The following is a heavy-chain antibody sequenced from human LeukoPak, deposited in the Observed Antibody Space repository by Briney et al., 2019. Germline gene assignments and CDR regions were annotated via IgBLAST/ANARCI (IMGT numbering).Heavy chain of an antibody. CDR2: ISGSGGST. V-gene: IGHV3-23*01. CDR1: GFTFSSYS. CDR3: GKDFYMVRGAICD. J-gene: IGHJ4*02. Sequence: GGSLRLSCAASGFTFSSYSMNWVRQAPGKGLEWVSAISGSGGSTYYADSVKGRFTISRDNSKNTLYLQMASLRAEDTGVYYCGKDFYMVRGAICDWGQRTLVTAS. D-gene: IGHD3-10*01.